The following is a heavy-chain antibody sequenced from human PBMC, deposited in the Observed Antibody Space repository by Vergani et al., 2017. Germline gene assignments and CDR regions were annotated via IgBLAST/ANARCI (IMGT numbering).Heavy chain of an antibody. CDR2: ISGSGGST. CDR3: VKDRGASIGFDD. Sequence: EVQLLESGGDLVQPGGSLRLSCAASGFTFNHYAMNWVRQAPGKGLEWVSGISGSGGSTYYAGSVKGRFTISRDNSKNTLYLQMDSLRPEDTAMFYCVKDRGASIGFDDWGQGTQVTVSS. D-gene: IGHD2-2*01. J-gene: IGHJ4*02. CDR1: GFTFNHYA. V-gene: IGHV3-23*01.